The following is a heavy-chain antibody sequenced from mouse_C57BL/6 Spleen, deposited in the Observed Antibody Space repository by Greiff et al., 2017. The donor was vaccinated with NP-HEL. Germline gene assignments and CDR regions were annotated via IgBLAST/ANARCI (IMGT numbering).Heavy chain of an antibody. V-gene: IGHV5-6*01. CDR3: ARLDYSTGNAMDY. CDR2: ISSGGSYT. CDR1: GFTFSSYG. J-gene: IGHJ4*01. Sequence: EVMLVESGGDLVKPGGSLKLSCAASGFTFSSYGMSWARQTPDKRLEWVATISSGGSYTYYPDSVKGRFTISRDNAKNTLYLQMSSLKSEDTAMYYCARLDYSTGNAMDYWGQGTSVTVSS. D-gene: IGHD2-5*01.